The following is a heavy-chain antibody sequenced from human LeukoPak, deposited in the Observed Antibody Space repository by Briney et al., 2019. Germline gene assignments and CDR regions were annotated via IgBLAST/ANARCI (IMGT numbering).Heavy chain of an antibody. J-gene: IGHJ6*02. CDR3: ARAGLSRYFDWSSPSGFYYGMDF. D-gene: IGHD3-9*01. CDR1: GYTFAVYG. CDR2: INTDKGDK. Sequence: GASVKLSCKASGYTFAVYGITWVRQAPGPGLEWMGWINTDKGDKTNAQTFQGRVTMTTDTSTSTAYMDLRSLRSDDTAVYYCARAGLSRYFDWSSPSGFYYGMDFWGQGTTVIVSS. V-gene: IGHV1-18*01.